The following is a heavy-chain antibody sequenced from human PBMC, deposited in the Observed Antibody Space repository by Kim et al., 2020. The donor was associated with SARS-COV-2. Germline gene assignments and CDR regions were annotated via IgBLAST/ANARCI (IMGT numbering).Heavy chain of an antibody. CDR2: ISGSGGST. Sequence: GGSLRLSCAASGFTFSSYAMSWVRQAPGKGLEWVSAISGSGGSTYYADSVKGRFTISRDNSKNTLYLQMNSLRAEDTAVYYCAKEGKYYDFWSGYFGDYYYYYMDVWGKGPTVTVSS. CDR3: AKEGKYYDFWSGYFGDYYYYYMDV. V-gene: IGHV3-23*01. CDR1: GFTFSSYA. D-gene: IGHD3-3*01. J-gene: IGHJ6*03.